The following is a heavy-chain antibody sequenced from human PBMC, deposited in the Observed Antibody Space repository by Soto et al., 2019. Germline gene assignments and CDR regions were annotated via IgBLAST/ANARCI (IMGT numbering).Heavy chain of an antibody. CDR2: ITSGGGGA. CDR1: GFTFSSYD. CDR3: ARDERTLLYYYYGMDV. V-gene: IGHV3-21*01. Sequence: PGGSLRLSCAASGFTFSSYDMDWVRQAPGKGLEWVSLITSGGGGANYADSVKGRFTISRDNAKNSLYLQMNSLRAEDTAVYYCARDERTLLYYYYGMDVWGQGTTVTVSS. J-gene: IGHJ6*02.